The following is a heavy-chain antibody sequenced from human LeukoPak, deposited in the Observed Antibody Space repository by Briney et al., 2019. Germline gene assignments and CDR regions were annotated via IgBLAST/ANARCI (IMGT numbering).Heavy chain of an antibody. J-gene: IGHJ4*02. CDR3: GVNSDY. Sequence: GGSLRLSCAASGFTFRSYGMHWVRQAPGKGLEWVAFIRYDGTNKYQADSVKGRFTISRDNSKNTLNLQMNSLRAEDTAVYYCGVNSDYWGQGALVTVSS. CDR1: GFTFRSYG. D-gene: IGHD4-23*01. V-gene: IGHV3-30*02. CDR2: IRYDGTNK.